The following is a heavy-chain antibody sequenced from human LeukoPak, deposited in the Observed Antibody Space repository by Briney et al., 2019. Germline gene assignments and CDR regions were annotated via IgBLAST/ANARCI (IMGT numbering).Heavy chain of an antibody. CDR2: ISAYNGNT. J-gene: IGHJ6*03. CDR3: ARSQRITIFGVVIGDHYYYMDV. V-gene: IGHV1-18*01. CDR1: GYTFTSYG. D-gene: IGHD3-3*01. Sequence: ASVKVSCKASGYTFTSYGISWVRQAPGQGLEWMGWISAYNGNTNYAQKLQGRVTMTTHTSTSTAYMELRSLRSDDTAVYYCARSQRITIFGVVIGDHYYYMDVWGKGTTVTVSS.